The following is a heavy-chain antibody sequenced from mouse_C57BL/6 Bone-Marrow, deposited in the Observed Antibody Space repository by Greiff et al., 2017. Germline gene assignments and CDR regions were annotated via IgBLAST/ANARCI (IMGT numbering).Heavy chain of an antibody. D-gene: IGHD1-1*01. CDR1: GYTFTSYG. CDR3: ARRRYYGSSYAMDY. J-gene: IGHJ4*01. CDR2: IYPRSGNT. V-gene: IGHV1-81*01. Sequence: QVQLQQSGAELARPGASVKLSCKASGYTFTSYGISWVKQRTGQGLEWIGEIYPRSGNTYYNEKFKGKATLTADKSSSTAYMELRSRTSEDSAVYFCARRRYYGSSYAMDYWGQGTSVTVTA.